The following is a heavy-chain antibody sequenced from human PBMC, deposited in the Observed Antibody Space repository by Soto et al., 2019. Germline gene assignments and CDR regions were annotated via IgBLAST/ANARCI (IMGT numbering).Heavy chain of an antibody. Sequence: QVQLQQWGAGLLKPSETLSLTCAVYGGSFSGYYWSWIRQPPGKGLEWIGEINHSGSTNYNPSLKGRVTISVDTSKNRFSLKLSSVTAADTAVYYCARVLAAAGTRIFDYWGQGTLVTVSS. CDR1: GGSFSGYY. V-gene: IGHV4-34*01. CDR3: ARVLAAAGTRIFDY. J-gene: IGHJ4*02. D-gene: IGHD6-13*01. CDR2: INHSGST.